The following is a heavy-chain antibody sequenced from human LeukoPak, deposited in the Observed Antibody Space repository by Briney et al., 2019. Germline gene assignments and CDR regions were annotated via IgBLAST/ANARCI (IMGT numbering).Heavy chain of an antibody. CDR3: AGGHYPLEY. CDR1: AGSISSSNDY. V-gene: IGHV4-39*01. CDR2: IYYSGTT. Sequence: SETLSLTCIVSAGSISSSNDYWGWIRQPPGKGLEWIGSIYYSGTTFYNPSLKSRVTISVDTSKSQFSLKLSSMTATDTAVYYCAGGHYPLEYWGQGTLVTVSS. D-gene: IGHD1-26*01. J-gene: IGHJ4*02.